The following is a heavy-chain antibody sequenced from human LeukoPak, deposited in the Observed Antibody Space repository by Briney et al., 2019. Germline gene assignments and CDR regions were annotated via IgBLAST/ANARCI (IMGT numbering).Heavy chain of an antibody. CDR3: ARCSTSCYALDY. CDR2: IKQDGSEK. V-gene: IGHV3-7*01. D-gene: IGHD2-2*01. CDR1: GFTFNNFW. J-gene: IGHJ4*02. Sequence: TGGSLRLSCAASGFTFNNFWMTWVRQAPGKGLEWVANIKQDGSEKYYVDSVKGRFTISRDNAKNSLYLQMDSLRAEDTAVYYCARCSTSCYALDYWGQGTLVTVSS.